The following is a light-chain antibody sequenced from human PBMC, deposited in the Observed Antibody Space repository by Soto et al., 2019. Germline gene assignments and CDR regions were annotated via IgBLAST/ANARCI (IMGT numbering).Light chain of an antibody. Sequence: DIHMTQSPSTLSTSVGNSVSITCRASQRIAIWLAWYQQKPGKVPKLLIYDGSALTSGVPSRFSGGGSGTEFTLNITGLQPDDFATYYCLQYYTYPWTFGQGTRVEI. CDR2: DGS. CDR3: LQYYTYPWT. J-gene: IGKJ1*01. V-gene: IGKV1-5*01. CDR1: QRIAIW.